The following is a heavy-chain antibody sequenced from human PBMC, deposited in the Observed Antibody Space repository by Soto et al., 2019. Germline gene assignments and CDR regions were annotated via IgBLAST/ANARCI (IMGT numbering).Heavy chain of an antibody. CDR3: ARGEYYSFIEYFQH. CDR1: GFTFSSYW. CDR2: IKQDGSEK. V-gene: IGHV3-7*01. J-gene: IGHJ1*01. D-gene: IGHD3-10*01. Sequence: GGSLRLSCAASGFTFSSYWMSWVRQAPGKGLEWVANIKQDGSEKYYVDSVKGRFTISRDNAKNSLYLQMNSLRAEDTAVYYCARGEYYSFIEYFQHWGQGTLVTVSS.